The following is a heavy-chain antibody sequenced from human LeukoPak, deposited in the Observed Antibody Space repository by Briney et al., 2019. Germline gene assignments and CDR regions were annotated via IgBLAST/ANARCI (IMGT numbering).Heavy chain of an antibody. CDR2: IIPIFGTA. CDR1: GGTFSSYA. V-gene: IGHV1-69*05. J-gene: IGHJ6*02. D-gene: IGHD3-9*01. CDR3: ARDLSPIERDILTGYYYYYGMDV. Sequence: ASVKVSCKASGGTFSSYAISWVRQAPGQGLEWMGGIIPIFGTANYAQKFQGRVTITTDESTSTAYMELSSLRSEDTAVYYCARDLSPIERDILTGYYYYYGMDVWGQGTTVTVSS.